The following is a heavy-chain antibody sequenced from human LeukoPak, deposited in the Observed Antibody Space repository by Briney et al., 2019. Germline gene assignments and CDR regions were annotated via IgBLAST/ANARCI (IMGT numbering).Heavy chain of an antibody. D-gene: IGHD3-16*01. Sequence: RSLTLYFAGSGFTFDDYGMSWVRQAPGKGLELVSGINLNCGSTGYAVSVKGRFPISRDNPKNSLSLQMNSLRAEDTALYYCARDGGNQSWPYAFDIWGQGTIVSVSS. CDR2: INLNCGST. V-gene: IGHV3-20*03. CDR3: ARDGGNQSWPYAFDI. J-gene: IGHJ3*02. CDR1: GFTFDDYG.